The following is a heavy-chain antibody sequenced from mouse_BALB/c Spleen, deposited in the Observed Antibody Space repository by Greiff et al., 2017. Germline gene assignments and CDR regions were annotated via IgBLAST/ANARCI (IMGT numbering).Heavy chain of an antibody. Sequence: VQLQQSAAELARPGASVKMSCKASGYTFTSYTMHWVKQRPGQGLEWIGYINPSSGYTEYNQKFKDKTTLTADKSSSTAYMQLSSLTSEDSAVYYCARRDYGYPFYYAMDYWGQGTSVTVSS. CDR1: GYTFTSYT. CDR3: ARRDYGYPFYYAMDY. CDR2: INPSSGYT. J-gene: IGHJ4*01. V-gene: IGHV1-4*02. D-gene: IGHD2-2*01.